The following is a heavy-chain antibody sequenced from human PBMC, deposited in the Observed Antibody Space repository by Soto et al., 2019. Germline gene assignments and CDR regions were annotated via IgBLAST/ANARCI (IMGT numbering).Heavy chain of an antibody. CDR2: ISSSSSYI. J-gene: IGHJ6*02. CDR1: GDSINSSH. V-gene: IGHV3-21*01. CDR3: ARDREMVFYAMDV. Sequence: PSATLSITCAVSGDSINSSHWWNWVRQAPGKGLEWVSSISSSSSYIYYADSVKGRFTISRDNAKNSLYLQMNSLRAEDTAVYYCARDREMVFYAMDVWGQGTTVTVSS. D-gene: IGHD1-26*01.